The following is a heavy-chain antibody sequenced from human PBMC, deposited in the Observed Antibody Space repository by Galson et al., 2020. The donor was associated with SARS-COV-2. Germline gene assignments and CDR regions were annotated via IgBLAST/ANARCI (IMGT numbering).Heavy chain of an antibody. Sequence: ETSETLSLTCAVSGASISSGGYSWSWIRQPPGKGLEWIGYIYKSGSTYYNPSLKSRVTISVDTSMNQFSLRLGSVTAADTAVYYCARATDLEPFDYWGQGILVTVSS. D-gene: IGHD1-1*01. CDR3: ARATDLEPFDY. V-gene: IGHV4-30-2*01. CDR2: IYKSGST. J-gene: IGHJ4*02. CDR1: GASISSGGYS.